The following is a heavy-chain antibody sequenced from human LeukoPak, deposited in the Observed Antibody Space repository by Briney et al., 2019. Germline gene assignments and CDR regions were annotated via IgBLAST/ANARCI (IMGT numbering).Heavy chain of an antibody. CDR1: GFTFSSYS. V-gene: IGHV3-48*01. CDR2: ISTSSSII. CDR3: ARARGYSYGYSDN. J-gene: IGHJ4*02. D-gene: IGHD5-18*01. Sequence: GGSLRLSCAASGFTFSSYSMNWVRQAPGKGLEWVSYISTSSSIIDYADSVKDRFTISRDNAKNSLYLQMNSLRAEDTAVYYCARARGYSYGYSDNWGQGTLVTVSP.